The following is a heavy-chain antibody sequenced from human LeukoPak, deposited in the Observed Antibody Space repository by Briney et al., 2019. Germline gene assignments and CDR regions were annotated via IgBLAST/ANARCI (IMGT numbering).Heavy chain of an antibody. J-gene: IGHJ4*02. CDR1: GYSFNAYW. V-gene: IGHV5-51*01. Sequence: GESLKISCKASGYSFNAYWIAWVRQMPGKGLEWMGIIYPRDSDTRYSPSFQGQVTISADKSISTAYLQWSSLKASDTAMYYCARRESSGSIDYWGQGTLVTVSS. D-gene: IGHD6-19*01. CDR3: ARRESSGSIDY. CDR2: IYPRDSDT.